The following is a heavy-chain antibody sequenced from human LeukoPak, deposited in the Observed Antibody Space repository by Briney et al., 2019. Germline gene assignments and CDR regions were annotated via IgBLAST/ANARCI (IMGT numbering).Heavy chain of an antibody. Sequence: PGRSLRLSCAASGFTFDDYAMHWVRQAPGKGLEWVSGISWNSGSIGYADSVKGRFTISRDNAKNSLYLQMNSLRADDTAVYYCARGSGSYSFNLLGFDPWGQGTLVTVSS. CDR1: GFTFDDYA. CDR2: ISWNSGSI. D-gene: IGHD1-26*01. J-gene: IGHJ5*02. V-gene: IGHV3-9*01. CDR3: ARGSGSYSFNLLGFDP.